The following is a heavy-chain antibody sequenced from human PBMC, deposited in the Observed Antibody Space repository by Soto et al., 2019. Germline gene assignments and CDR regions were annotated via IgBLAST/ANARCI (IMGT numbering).Heavy chain of an antibody. J-gene: IGHJ6*02. Sequence: PGESLKISCEGSGYSFSSYWIAWVRQMPGKGLEWMGIIYPGDSDTRYSPSFQGQVTISADKSIRTAYLQWSSLKASDTAIYYCARQGGGDMRLTSYSYGMDVWGQGTTVTVSS. CDR3: ARQGGGDMRLTSYSYGMDV. D-gene: IGHD3-16*01. CDR2: IYPGDSDT. CDR1: GYSFSSYW. V-gene: IGHV5-51*01.